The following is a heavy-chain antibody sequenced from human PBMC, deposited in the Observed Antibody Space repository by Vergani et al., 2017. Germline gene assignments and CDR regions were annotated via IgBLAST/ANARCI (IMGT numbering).Heavy chain of an antibody. D-gene: IGHD5-18*01. CDR3: AGGGNSYGYGRAAFDI. CDR1: GFTFSSYW. CDR2: INSDGSST. Sequence: EVQLVESGGGLVQPGGSLRLSCAASGFTFSSYWMHWFRQAPGKGLVWVSRINSDGSSTCYADSVKGRFTISRDNAKNTLYLQMNSLRAEDTAVYDCAGGGNSYGYGRAAFDIWGQGTMVTVSS. J-gene: IGHJ3*02. V-gene: IGHV3-74*01.